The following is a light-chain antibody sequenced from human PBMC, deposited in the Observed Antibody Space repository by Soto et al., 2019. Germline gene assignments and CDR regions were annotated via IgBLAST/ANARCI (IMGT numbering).Light chain of an antibody. J-gene: IGKJ4*01. CDR3: QQHNKWPLT. Sequence: EIVMTQSPATVSVSPGERATLSCRASQSVNNYLAWYQQKPGQAPRLLVYGIFSRATGVPARFSGSGSGTEFTLTISILQSEDSAVYYCQQHNKWPLTFGGGTRVEIK. V-gene: IGKV3-15*01. CDR1: QSVNNY. CDR2: GIF.